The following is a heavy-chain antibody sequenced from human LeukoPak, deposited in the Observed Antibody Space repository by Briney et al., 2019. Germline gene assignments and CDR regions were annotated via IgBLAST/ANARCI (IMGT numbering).Heavy chain of an antibody. J-gene: IGHJ3*02. Sequence: GGSLRLSCAASGFTFSRYWVHWVRQAPGKGLVWVSRIKTGGSSTVYADSVKGRFTIYRYNAKITMYLQMNSLRAEDTAVYYCARGVSGTGPDIWGLGTMVTVSS. CDR3: ARGVSGTGPDI. D-gene: IGHD5/OR15-5a*01. V-gene: IGHV3-74*01. CDR2: IKTGGSST. CDR1: GFTFSRYW.